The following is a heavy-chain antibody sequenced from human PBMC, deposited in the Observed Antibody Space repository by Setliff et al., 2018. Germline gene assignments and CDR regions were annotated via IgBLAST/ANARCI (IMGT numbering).Heavy chain of an antibody. Sequence: PSETLSLTCTVSGDSISNYYWNWIRQPAGKGLEWIGRIYVTESTKYNPSLKSRVTSSIDTSKNQFSLKLSSVTAADAALYYCAASRAYTGAVEEWFLPKTFDFWGQGSPVPVSS. V-gene: IGHV4-4*07. CDR3: AASRAYTGAVEEWFLPKTFDF. CDR1: GDSISNYY. D-gene: IGHD3-10*01. CDR2: IYVTEST. J-gene: IGHJ4*02.